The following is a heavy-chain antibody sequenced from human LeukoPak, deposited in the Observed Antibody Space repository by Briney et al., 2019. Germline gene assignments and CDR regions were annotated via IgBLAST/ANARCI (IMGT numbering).Heavy chain of an antibody. CDR2: IYYSGST. D-gene: IGHD1-26*01. CDR3: ARGRGSYGTLDY. CDR1: GGSISSSSYY. J-gene: IGHJ4*02. V-gene: IGHV4-39*07. Sequence: PSETLSLTCTVSGGSISSSSYYWGWIRQPPGKGLEWIGSIYYSGSTYYNPSLKSRVTISVDTSKNQFSLKLSSVTAADTAVYYCARGRGSYGTLDYWGQGTLVTVSS.